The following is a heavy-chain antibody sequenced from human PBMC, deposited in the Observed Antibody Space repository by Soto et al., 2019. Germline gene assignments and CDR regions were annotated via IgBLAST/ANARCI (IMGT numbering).Heavy chain of an antibody. J-gene: IGHJ4*02. D-gene: IGHD5-12*01. V-gene: IGHV3-23*01. Sequence: GGSLRLSCAASEFTFSSYAMSWVRQAPGKGLEWVSAISGSGGSTYYADSVKDRFTITRDNSKNTLSLQMNSLRAEDTAVDYCAKAGVRWLRYFDSWGQGTLVTVSS. CDR3: AKAGVRWLRYFDS. CDR1: EFTFSSYA. CDR2: ISGSGGST.